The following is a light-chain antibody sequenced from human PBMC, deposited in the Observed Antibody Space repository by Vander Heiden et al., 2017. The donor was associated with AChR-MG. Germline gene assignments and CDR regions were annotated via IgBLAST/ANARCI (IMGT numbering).Light chain of an antibody. V-gene: IGKV1-27*01. CDR3: QNENSALRT. Sequence: DIQMTQSPSSLSASVGDRVTITCRASQGINNYLAWFQQEPGKVPKLLIYAASTLQSGVPSRFSGSGSGTDFTLTISSLQPEDVATYYCQNENSALRTFGQRTKVEIK. CDR1: QGINNY. CDR2: AAS. J-gene: IGKJ1*01.